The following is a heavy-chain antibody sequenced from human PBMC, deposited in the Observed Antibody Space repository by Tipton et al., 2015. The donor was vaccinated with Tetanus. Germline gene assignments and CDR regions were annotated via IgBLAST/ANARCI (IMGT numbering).Heavy chain of an antibody. J-gene: IGHJ4*02. CDR1: GGSISSYY. D-gene: IGHD3-10*01. Sequence: LVKPSETLSLTCTVSGGSISSYYWSWIRQPAGKGLEWIGRIYTSGSTNYNPSLKSRVTMSVDTSKNQFSLKLSSVTAADTAVYYCARGVWFGPGPKYYFDYWGQGTLVTVSS. CDR3: ARGVWFGPGPKYYFDY. CDR2: IYTSGST. V-gene: IGHV4-4*07.